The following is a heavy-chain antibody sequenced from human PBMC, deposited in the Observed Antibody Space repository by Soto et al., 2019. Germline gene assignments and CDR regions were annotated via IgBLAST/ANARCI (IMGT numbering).Heavy chain of an antibody. J-gene: IGHJ6*02. Sequence: SETLSLTCTVSGGSISSGGYYWSWIRQHPGKGLEWIGYIYYSGSTYYNPSLKSRVTISVDTSKNQFSLKLSSVTAADTAVYYCARGHSSSWQHYYYYGMDVWGQGTTVTVSS. CDR3: ARGHSSSWQHYYYYGMDV. D-gene: IGHD6-13*01. CDR1: GGSISSGGYY. CDR2: IYYSGST. V-gene: IGHV4-31*03.